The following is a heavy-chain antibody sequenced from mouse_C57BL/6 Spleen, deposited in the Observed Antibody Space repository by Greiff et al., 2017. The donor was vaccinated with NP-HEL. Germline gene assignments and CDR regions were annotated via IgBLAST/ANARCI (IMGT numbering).Heavy chain of an antibody. CDR1: GYTFTDYN. J-gene: IGHJ2*01. Sequence: EVQLQQSGPELVKPGASVKIPCKASGYTFTDYNMDWVKQSHGKSLEWIGDINPNNGGTIYNQKFKGKATLTVDKSSSTAYMELRSLTSEDTAVYYCARACITTVVRYYFDYWGQGTTLTVSS. D-gene: IGHD1-1*01. CDR2: INPNNGGT. V-gene: IGHV1-18*01. CDR3: ARACITTVVRYYFDY.